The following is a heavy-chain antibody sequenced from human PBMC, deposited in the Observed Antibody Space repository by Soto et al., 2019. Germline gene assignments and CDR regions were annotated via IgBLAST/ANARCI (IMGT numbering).Heavy chain of an antibody. Sequence: VQLVESGGGVVQPGRSLRLSCAASGFTFSDYAMHWVRQAPGKGLEWVAVVSHDGRNTHYADSVKGRFTISRDSSKNTVSPEMTSLRAADTAAYYCAKGGRQWLVTSDFNYWGQGALVTVSS. V-gene: IGHV3-30*18. CDR2: VSHDGRNT. CDR1: GFTFSDYA. J-gene: IGHJ4*02. D-gene: IGHD6-19*01. CDR3: AKGGRQWLVTSDFNY.